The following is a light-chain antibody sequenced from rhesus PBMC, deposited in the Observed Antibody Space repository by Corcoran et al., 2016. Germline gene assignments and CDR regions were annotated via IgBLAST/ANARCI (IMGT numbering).Light chain of an antibody. V-gene: IGKV1-94*01. CDR3: LQDYNTPLT. CDR1: QGIDKD. J-gene: IGKJ4*01. Sequence: DIQMTQSPSSLSASVGDRVTVTCRASQGIDKDLSWYQQKTGKAPSLLFYAASNLQTGVSSGFSGSGSVTDCTLTISSLQPEDVATYYCLQDYNTPLTFCGGTKVEIK. CDR2: AAS.